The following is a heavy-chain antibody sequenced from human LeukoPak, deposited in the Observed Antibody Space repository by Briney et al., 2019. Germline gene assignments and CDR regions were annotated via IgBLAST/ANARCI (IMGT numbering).Heavy chain of an antibody. CDR1: GYSFSTYW. CDR3: ARRVNSGYYFDY. J-gene: IGHJ4*02. Sequence: PGESLKISSKGSGYSFSTYWIGWVRQMPGKGLELMGIIYPGDSDTTYSPSFQGQVTISVDKSISTAYLQWSTLKASDTAMYYCARRVNSGYYFDYWAQGTLVTVSS. CDR2: IYPGDSDT. D-gene: IGHD3-22*01. V-gene: IGHV5-51*01.